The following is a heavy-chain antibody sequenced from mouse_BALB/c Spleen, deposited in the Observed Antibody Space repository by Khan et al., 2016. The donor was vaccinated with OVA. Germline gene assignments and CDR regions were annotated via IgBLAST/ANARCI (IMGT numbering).Heavy chain of an antibody. CDR1: GYTFTSYW. Sequence: DLVKPGASVKLSCKASGYTFTSYWINWIKQRPGQGLEWIGRIAPGSGSTYYNEMFKGKATLTVDTSSSTAYIQLSSLSSEDSAVYFCARENYYGSTCYAMDYGGQGTSVTVSS. CDR3: ARENYYGSTCYAMDY. V-gene: IGHV1S41*01. D-gene: IGHD1-1*01. J-gene: IGHJ4*01. CDR2: IAPGSGST.